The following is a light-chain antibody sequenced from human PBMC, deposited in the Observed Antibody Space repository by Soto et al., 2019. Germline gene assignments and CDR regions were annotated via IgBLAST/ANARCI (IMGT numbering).Light chain of an antibody. CDR1: SGHITYI. Sequence: QLVLTQSSSASASLGSSVKLTCTLSSGHITYIIAWHQQQPGKAPRYLMKVEGSGSYNKGSGVPDCFSGSSSGADRYLTISNLQFEDEADYYCETWDSNTPRVFGGGTKLTVL. CDR3: ETWDSNTPRV. V-gene: IGLV4-60*02. J-gene: IGLJ3*02. CDR2: VEGSGSY.